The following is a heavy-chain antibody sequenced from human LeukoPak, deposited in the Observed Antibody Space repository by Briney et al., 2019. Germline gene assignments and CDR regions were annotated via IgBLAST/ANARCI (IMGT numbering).Heavy chain of an antibody. V-gene: IGHV3-30-3*01. CDR2: ISYDGSNK. Sequence: GGSLRLSCAASGFTFSSYAMHWVRQAPGKGLEWVAVISYDGSNKYYADSVKGRFTISRDNAKNSLYLQMNSLRAEDTAVYYCARVSNSWYYFDYWGQGTLVTVSS. D-gene: IGHD6-13*01. CDR3: ARVSNSWYYFDY. J-gene: IGHJ4*02. CDR1: GFTFSSYA.